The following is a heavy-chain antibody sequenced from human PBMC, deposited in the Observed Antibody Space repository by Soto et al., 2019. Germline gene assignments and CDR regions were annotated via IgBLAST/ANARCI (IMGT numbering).Heavy chain of an antibody. V-gene: IGHV3-30-3*01. Sequence: QVQLVESGGGVVQPGRSLRLSCAASGFTFSSYAMHWVRQAPGKGLEWVAVISYDGSNKYYADSVKGRFTISRDNSKNTLYLQMNSLRAEDTAVYYCARVVVPAARGSYYYGMDVW. CDR2: ISYDGSNK. CDR3: ARVVVPAARGSYYYGMDV. J-gene: IGHJ6*01. D-gene: IGHD2-2*01. CDR1: GFTFSSYA.